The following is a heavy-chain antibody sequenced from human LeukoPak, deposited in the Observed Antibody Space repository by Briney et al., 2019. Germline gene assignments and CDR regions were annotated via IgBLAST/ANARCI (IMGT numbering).Heavy chain of an antibody. V-gene: IGHV4-30-2*01. J-gene: IGHJ6*04. CDR2: SYHSGST. Sequence: SQTLSLTCAVSGGSISSGGYSWSWIRQPPGKGLEWIGYSYHSGSTYYNPSLKSRVTLSVDRSKNQFSLKLSSVTAADTAVHYCARVRGYGDYRYYYYYGMDVWGKGTTVTVSS. CDR3: ARVRGYGDYRYYYYYGMDV. CDR1: GGSISSGGYS. D-gene: IGHD4-17*01.